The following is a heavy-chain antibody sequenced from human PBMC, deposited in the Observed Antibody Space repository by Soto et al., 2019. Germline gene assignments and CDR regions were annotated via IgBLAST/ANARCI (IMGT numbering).Heavy chain of an antibody. CDR1: GFSVSGDY. J-gene: IGHJ5*02. CDR2: LYTNGRT. Sequence: EVQLVETGGDLIQSGGSLRLSCAASGFSVSGDYMSWVRQAPGKGLEWVSVLYTNGRTYYADSVKGRFTISRDNSKNTLYLQMNSLRVDDTAMYYCARHDWFDPWGRGTLVTVSS. V-gene: IGHV3-53*02. CDR3: ARHDWFDP.